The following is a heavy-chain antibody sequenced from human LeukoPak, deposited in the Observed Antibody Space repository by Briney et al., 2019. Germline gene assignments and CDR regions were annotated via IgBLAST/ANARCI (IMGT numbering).Heavy chain of an antibody. Sequence: SLRLSCAASGFTFNSYGMHWVRQVPGKGLEWVAIISYDGTNKYYADSVKGRFTISRDNSKNTLYLQMNSLRAEDTAVYYCAKDRLAAAGTGYYFDYWGQGTLVTVSS. J-gene: IGHJ4*02. CDR2: ISYDGTNK. V-gene: IGHV3-30*18. CDR1: GFTFNSYG. D-gene: IGHD6-13*01. CDR3: AKDRLAAAGTGYYFDY.